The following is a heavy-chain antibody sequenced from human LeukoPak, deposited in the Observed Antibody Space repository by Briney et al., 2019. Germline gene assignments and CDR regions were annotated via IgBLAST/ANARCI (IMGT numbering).Heavy chain of an antibody. J-gene: IGHJ6*02. Sequence: GGSLRLSCAASGFTFSNFAMSWVRQAPGKGLEWVSVIYSGGSTYYADSVKGRFTISRDNSKNTLYLQMNSLRAEDTAVYYCARDNKQWLANRPYGMDVWGQGTTVTVSS. CDR2: IYSGGST. D-gene: IGHD6-19*01. CDR1: GFTFSNFA. V-gene: IGHV3-66*01. CDR3: ARDNKQWLANRPYGMDV.